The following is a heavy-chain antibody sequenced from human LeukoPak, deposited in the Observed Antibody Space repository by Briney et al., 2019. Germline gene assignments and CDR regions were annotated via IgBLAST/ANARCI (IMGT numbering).Heavy chain of an antibody. CDR3: ERPFYCSGGSCPSHFDY. V-gene: IGHV1-8*01. CDR1: GYTFTSYD. CDR2: MNPNSGNT. J-gene: IGHJ4*02. D-gene: IGHD2-15*01. Sequence: ASVKVSCKASGYTFTSYDINWVRQATGQGLEWMGWMNPNSGNTGYAQKFQGRVTMTRNTSISTAYMELSSLRSEDTAVYYCERPFYCSGGSCPSHFDYWGQGTLVTVSS.